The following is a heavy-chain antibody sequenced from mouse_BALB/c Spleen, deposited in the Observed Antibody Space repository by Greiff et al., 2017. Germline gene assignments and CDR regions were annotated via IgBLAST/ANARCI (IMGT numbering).Heavy chain of an antibody. J-gene: IGHJ4*01. CDR2: IYPGSGST. Sequence: QVQLQQPGAELVKPGTSVKLSCKASGYNFTSYWINWVKLRPGQGLEWIGDIYPGSGSTNYNEKFKSKATLTVDTSSSTAYMQLSSLASEDSALYYCTRSGTTVVAPYAMDYWGQGTSVTVSS. CDR3: TRSGTTVVAPYAMDY. D-gene: IGHD1-1*01. V-gene: IGHV1-55*01. CDR1: GYNFTSYW.